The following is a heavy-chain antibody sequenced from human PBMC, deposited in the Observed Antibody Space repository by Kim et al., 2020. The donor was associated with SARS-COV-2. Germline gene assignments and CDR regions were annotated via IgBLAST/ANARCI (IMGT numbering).Heavy chain of an antibody. V-gene: IGHV1-3*01. CDR1: GYTFTSYA. CDR3: AGDTAMGGNFGY. CDR2: INAGNGNT. D-gene: IGHD5-18*01. J-gene: IGHJ4*02. Sequence: ASVKVSCKASGYTFTSYAMHWVRQAPGQRLEWMGWINAGNGNTKYSQKFQGRVTITRDTSASTAYMELSSLRSEDTAVYYCAGDTAMGGNFGYWGQGTLVTVSS.